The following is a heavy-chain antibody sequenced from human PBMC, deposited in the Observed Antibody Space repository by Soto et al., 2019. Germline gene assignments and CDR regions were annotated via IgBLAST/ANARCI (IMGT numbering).Heavy chain of an antibody. D-gene: IGHD2-15*01. Sequence: EVQLVESGGGLVQPGGSLRLSCAASGFTFSSYSMNWVRLAPGKGLEWVSYISSSSSTIYYADSVKGRFTISRDNAKNSLYLQMNSLRAEDTAVYYCAREGGSCSGGSCYPDYFDYWGQGTLVTVSS. CDR3: AREGGSCSGGSCYPDYFDY. J-gene: IGHJ4*02. V-gene: IGHV3-48*01. CDR1: GFTFSSYS. CDR2: ISSSSSTI.